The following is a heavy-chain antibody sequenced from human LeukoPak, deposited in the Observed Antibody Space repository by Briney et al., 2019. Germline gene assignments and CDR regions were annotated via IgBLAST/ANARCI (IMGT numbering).Heavy chain of an antibody. Sequence: GGSLRLSCAASGFTFSNAWMSWVRQAPGKGLEWVGRIKSKTDGGTTDYAAPVKGRFTISRDDSKNTLYLQMNSLKTEDTAVYYCTTDSIVVVPAAIWDYYGMDVWGQGTTVTVPS. V-gene: IGHV3-15*01. CDR1: GFTFSNAW. D-gene: IGHD2-2*01. J-gene: IGHJ6*02. CDR2: IKSKTDGGTT. CDR3: TTDSIVVVPAAIWDYYGMDV.